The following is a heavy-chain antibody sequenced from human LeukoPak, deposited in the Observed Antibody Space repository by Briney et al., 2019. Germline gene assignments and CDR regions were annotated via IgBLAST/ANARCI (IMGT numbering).Heavy chain of an antibody. Sequence: GGSLRLSCAASGFTVSSNYMSWVRQAPGKGLEWVSVIYSGGSTYYADSVKGRFTISRDNSKNTLYLQMNSLRAEDTAVYYCASLRYSSSWYSSGFDYWGQGTLVAVSS. J-gene: IGHJ4*02. D-gene: IGHD6-13*01. V-gene: IGHV3-53*01. CDR2: IYSGGST. CDR3: ASLRYSSSWYSSGFDY. CDR1: GFTVSSNY.